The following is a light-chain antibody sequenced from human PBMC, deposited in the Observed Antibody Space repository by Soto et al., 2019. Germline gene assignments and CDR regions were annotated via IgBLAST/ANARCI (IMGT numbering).Light chain of an antibody. CDR2: AAS. CDR3: QQYNSYWT. CDR1: QGISNY. Sequence: DIQMTQSPSSLSTSVGDIVTITCRASQGISNYLAWYQQKPGKVPKLLIYAASTLQSGAPSRFSGSGSGTDFTLTISSLQPDDFATYYCQQYNSYWTFGQGTKVDIK. V-gene: IGKV1-27*01. J-gene: IGKJ1*01.